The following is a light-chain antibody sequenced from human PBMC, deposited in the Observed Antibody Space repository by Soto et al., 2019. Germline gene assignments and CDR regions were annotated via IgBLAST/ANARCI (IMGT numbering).Light chain of an antibody. CDR1: QSFSSNY. CDR2: GAS. J-gene: IGKJ1*01. V-gene: IGKV3-20*01. CDR3: HQYGSSPQT. Sequence: EFVLTQSPGTLSLSPGERATLSCRASQSFSSNYLAWYQQKPGQAPRLLIYGASTRATGIADRFSGSGSGTDFTLSISRLEPEDFAVYYCHQYGSSPQTFGHGTKVEIK.